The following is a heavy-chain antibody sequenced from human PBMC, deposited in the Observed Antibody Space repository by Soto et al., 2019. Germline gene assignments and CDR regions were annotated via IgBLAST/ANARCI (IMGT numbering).Heavy chain of an antibody. D-gene: IGHD2-21*01. J-gene: IGHJ3*02. V-gene: IGHV4-30-4*01. CDR2: IYYSGST. CDR1: GGSISSGDYY. CDR3: ASHGTTCGVFDI. Sequence: SETLSLTCTVSGGSISSGDYYWSWIRQPPGKGLEWIGYIYYSGSTYYNPSLKSRVTISVDTSKNQFSLKLSSVTAADTAVYICASHGTTCGVFDIWGQGTMVTVSS.